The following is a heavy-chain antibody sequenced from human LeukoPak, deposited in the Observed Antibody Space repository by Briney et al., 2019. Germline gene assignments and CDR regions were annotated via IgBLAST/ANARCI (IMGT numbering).Heavy chain of an antibody. CDR1: GFTFSSYA. V-gene: IGHV3-23*01. CDR3: AKVGGRGNIVVVPAAAEYYFDY. Sequence: GGSLRLSCAASGFTFSSYAMSWVRQAPGKGLEWVSAISGSGGSTYYADSVKGRFTISRDNSKNTLYLQMNSLRAEDMAVYYCAKVGGRGNIVVVPAAAEYYFDYWGQGTLVTVSS. D-gene: IGHD2-2*01. J-gene: IGHJ4*02. CDR2: ISGSGGST.